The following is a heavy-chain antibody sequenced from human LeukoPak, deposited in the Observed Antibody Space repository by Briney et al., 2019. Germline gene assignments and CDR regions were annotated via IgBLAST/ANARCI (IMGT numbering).Heavy chain of an antibody. D-gene: IGHD6-6*01. Sequence: PGGSLRLSCAAPGLTFSSYRRTWVRRAPGKGLEWVHNIKQDGGEKYYMDSVKGRFSISRYTAKNSLHLQMNSLRAEDRAAYSRARRGAVESGSSVGLGAFDISGQGKMVTASS. J-gene: IGHJ3*02. CDR2: IKQDGGEK. CDR1: GLTFSSYR. V-gene: IGHV3-7*01. CDR3: ARRGAVESGSSVGLGAFDI.